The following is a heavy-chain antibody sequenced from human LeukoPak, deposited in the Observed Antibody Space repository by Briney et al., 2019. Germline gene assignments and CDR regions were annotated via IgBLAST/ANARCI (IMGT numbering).Heavy chain of an antibody. CDR1: GGSFSGYY. D-gene: IGHD4-11*01. J-gene: IGHJ3*02. V-gene: IGHV4-34*01. Sequence: PSETLSLTCAVYGGSFSGYYWSWIRQPPGKGLEWIGEINHSGSTNYNPSLKSRVTISVDTSKNQFSLKLSSVTAADTAVYYCARPLDDYSNYGLASGAFDIWGQGTMVTVSS. CDR3: ARPLDDYSNYGLASGAFDI. CDR2: INHSGST.